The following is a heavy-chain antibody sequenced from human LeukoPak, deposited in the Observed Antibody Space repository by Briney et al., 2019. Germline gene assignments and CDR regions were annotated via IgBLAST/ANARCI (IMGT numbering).Heavy chain of an antibody. CDR3: VRDKSGCCFDY. CDR2: IHSSGSTI. V-gene: IGHV3-48*03. D-gene: IGHD1-26*01. Sequence: GGSLRLSCAASGFTISSYEMNWVRQAPGKGLEWISYIHSSGSTIYYADSVKGRFTISRDNARNSLYLQMNSLRAEDTAVYYCVRDKSGCCFDYWGQGTLVTVSS. CDR1: GFTISSYE. J-gene: IGHJ4*02.